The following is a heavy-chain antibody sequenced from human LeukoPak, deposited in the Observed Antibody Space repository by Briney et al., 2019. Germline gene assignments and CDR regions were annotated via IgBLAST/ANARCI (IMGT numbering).Heavy chain of an antibody. CDR2: IYYSGST. CDR1: GGSISSSSYY. CDR3: ARSHYYDSSGYYYI. V-gene: IGHV4-39*01. J-gene: IGHJ4*02. Sequence: SETPSLTCTVSGGSISSSSYYWGWIRQPPGKGLEWIGSIYYSGSTYYNPSLKSRVTISVDTSKNQFSLKLSSVTAADTAVYYCARSHYYDSSGYYYIWGQGTLVTVSS. D-gene: IGHD3-22*01.